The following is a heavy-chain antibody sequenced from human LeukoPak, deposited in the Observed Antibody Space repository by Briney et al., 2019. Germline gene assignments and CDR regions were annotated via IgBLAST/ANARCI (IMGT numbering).Heavy chain of an antibody. J-gene: IGHJ4*02. Sequence: RPGGSLRLSCAASGFTFDDYGMSWVRHAPGKGLEWVSGINWNGGSTGYADSVKGRFTISRDNAKNSLYLQMNSLRAEVTALYYCAREDNAYYYGSGSYYALWGQGTLVTVSS. V-gene: IGHV3-20*04. CDR1: GFTFDDYG. CDR2: INWNGGST. D-gene: IGHD3-10*01. CDR3: AREDNAYYYGSGSYYAL.